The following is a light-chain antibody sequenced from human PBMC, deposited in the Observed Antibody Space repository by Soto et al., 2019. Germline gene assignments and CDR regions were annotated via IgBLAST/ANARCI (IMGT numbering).Light chain of an antibody. CDR1: SSDVGGYNY. CDR3: SSYTSSDTLV. J-gene: IGLJ2*01. CDR2: EVS. V-gene: IGLV2-14*01. Sequence: QSALTQPASVSGSPGQSITISCTGTSSDVGGYNYVSWYQQHPGKAPKLMLYEVSNRPSGISNRFSGSRSSNTASLTISGLQAEDEADYFCSSYTSSDTLVFGGGTKLTVL.